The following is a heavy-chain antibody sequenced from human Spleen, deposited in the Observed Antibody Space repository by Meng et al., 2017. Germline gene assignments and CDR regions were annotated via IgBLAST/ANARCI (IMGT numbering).Heavy chain of an antibody. D-gene: IGHD3-22*01. CDR3: ARVHYYDSSGYSH. J-gene: IGHJ4*02. CDR2: ISSSSSYI. Sequence: EVQLVESGGGLVTPGGSLRLSCAASGFTFSSYSRNWVRQAPGKGLEWVSSISSSSSYIYYADSVKGRFTISRDNAKNSLYLQMNSLRAEDTAVYYCARVHYYDSSGYSHWGQGTLVTVSS. V-gene: IGHV3-21*01. CDR1: GFTFSSYS.